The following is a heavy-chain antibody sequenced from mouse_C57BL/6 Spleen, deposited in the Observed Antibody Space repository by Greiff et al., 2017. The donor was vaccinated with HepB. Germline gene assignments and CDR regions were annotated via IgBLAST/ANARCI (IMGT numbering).Heavy chain of an antibody. V-gene: IGHV1-80*01. J-gene: IGHJ3*01. D-gene: IGHD1-1*01. CDR1: GYAFSSYW. CDR3: ARGGYYYGSSYVAY. Sequence: VQLQQSGAELVKPGASVKISCKASGYAFSSYWMNWVKQRPGKGLEWIGQIYPGDGDTNYNGKFKGKATLTADKSSSTAYMQLSSLTSEDSAVYFCARGGYYYGSSYVAYWGQGTLVTVSA. CDR2: IYPGDGDT.